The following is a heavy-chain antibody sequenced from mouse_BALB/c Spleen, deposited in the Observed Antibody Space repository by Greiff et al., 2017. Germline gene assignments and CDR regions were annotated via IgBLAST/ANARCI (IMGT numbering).Heavy chain of an antibody. CDR1: GFAFSSYD. Sequence: EVKVVESGGGLVKPGGSLKLSCAASGFAFSSYDMSWVRQTPEKRLEWVAYISSGGGSTYYPDTVKGRFTISRDNAKNTLYLQMSSLKSEDTAMYYCARRNLDYWGQGTTLTVSS. CDR2: ISSGGGST. CDR3: ARRNLDY. V-gene: IGHV5-12-1*01. J-gene: IGHJ2*01.